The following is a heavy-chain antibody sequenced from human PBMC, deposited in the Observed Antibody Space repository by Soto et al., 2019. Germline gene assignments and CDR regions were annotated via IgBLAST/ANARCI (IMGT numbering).Heavy chain of an antibody. CDR3: ARSGYSYGPNPLLY. J-gene: IGHJ4*02. CDR2: IYYSGST. D-gene: IGHD5-18*01. Sequence: SEPLCVTCTVSGGSIIGGGYYWSSIKQHPGKGLEWIGYIYYSGSTYYNPSLKSRVTISVDTSKNQFSLKLSSVTAADTAVYYCARSGYSYGPNPLLYWGQGTLVTVSS. CDR1: GGSIIGGGYY. V-gene: IGHV4-31*03.